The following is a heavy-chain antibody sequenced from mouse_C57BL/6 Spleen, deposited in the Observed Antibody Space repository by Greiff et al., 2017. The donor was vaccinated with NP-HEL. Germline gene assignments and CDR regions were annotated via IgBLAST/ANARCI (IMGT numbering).Heavy chain of an antibody. CDR2: IDPSDSYT. CDR1: GYTFTSYW. CDR3: ARPSTYYGNCSWFAY. D-gene: IGHD2-10*01. Sequence: QVQLQQPGAELVRPGTSVKLSCKASGYTFTSYWMHWVKQRPGQGLEWIGVIDPSDSYTNYNQKFKGKATLTVDISSSTAYMQLSSLTSEDSAVYYCARPSTYYGNCSWFAYWGQGTLVTVSA. V-gene: IGHV1-59*01. J-gene: IGHJ3*01.